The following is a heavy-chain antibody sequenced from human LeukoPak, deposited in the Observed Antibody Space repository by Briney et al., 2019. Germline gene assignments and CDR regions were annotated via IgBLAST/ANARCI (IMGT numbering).Heavy chain of an antibody. D-gene: IGHD3-10*01. CDR3: ARDGWFGDYNWFDT. Sequence: PGGSLRLSCAASGFTFSSYSMNWVRQAPGRGVEGVSYNSSASNTIYYADSVKGRFTIYRHHAKHSLYLQMKRLRAEDTAMYYTARDGWFGDYNWFDTWGQGTLVTVSS. J-gene: IGHJ5*02. V-gene: IGHV3-48*01. CDR2: NSSASNTI. CDR1: GFTFSSYS.